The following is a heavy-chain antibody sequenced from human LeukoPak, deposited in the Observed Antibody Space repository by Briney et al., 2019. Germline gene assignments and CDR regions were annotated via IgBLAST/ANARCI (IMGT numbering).Heavy chain of an antibody. D-gene: IGHD3-22*01. Sequence: PSETLSLTCAVYGGSFRGYNWSWVCQRPGKGLEWMGEINHSGSSTYNSSLKSRVTISVDTSKNQFSLKLSSVTAADTAVYYCARGLDYYDSSGYRLPALGHWGQGTLVTVSS. CDR2: INHSGSS. CDR1: GGSFRGYN. V-gene: IGHV4-34*01. J-gene: IGHJ4*02. CDR3: ARGLDYYDSSGYRLPALGH.